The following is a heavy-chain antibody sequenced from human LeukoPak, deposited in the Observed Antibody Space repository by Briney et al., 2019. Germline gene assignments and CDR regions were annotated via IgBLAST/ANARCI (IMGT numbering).Heavy chain of an antibody. CDR2: ISYDGSSK. D-gene: IGHD2-15*01. J-gene: IGHJ4*02. CDR3: AKDGCSGGSCSFVDY. Sequence: GGSLRLSCVASGFTFSNYAMHWVRQAPGKGLEWVATISYDGSSKHYADSVKGRFTISRDNSKNTLYLQMNSLRAEDTAVYYCAKDGCSGGSCSFVDYWGQGTLVTVSS. V-gene: IGHV3-30-3*01. CDR1: GFTFSNYA.